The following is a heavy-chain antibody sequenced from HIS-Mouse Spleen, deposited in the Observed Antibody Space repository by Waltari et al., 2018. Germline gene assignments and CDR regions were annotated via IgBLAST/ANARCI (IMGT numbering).Heavy chain of an antibody. CDR2: IYYRVST. Sequence: QLQLQESGPGLVKPSETLSLTCTVSGRSSSSSSYYWGWLRQPPGKGLEWLGSIYYRVSTYYNPSLKRRVSISVHTPKHQFSLKLSSVTAAEAAVYYCAREIPYSSSWYDWYFDLWGRGTLVTVSS. D-gene: IGHD6-13*01. CDR1: GRSSSSSSYY. CDR3: AREIPYSSSWYDWYFDL. J-gene: IGHJ2*01. V-gene: IGHV4-39*07.